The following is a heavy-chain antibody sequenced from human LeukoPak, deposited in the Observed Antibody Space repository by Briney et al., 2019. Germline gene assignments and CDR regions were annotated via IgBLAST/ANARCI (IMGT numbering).Heavy chain of an antibody. CDR1: GYTFISYA. D-gene: IGHD3-3*01. CDR2: INAGNGNT. CDR3: ARVLLGFGGWFDP. V-gene: IGHV1-3*01. Sequence: ASVKVSCKASGYTFISYAIHWVRQAPGQRLEWMGLINAGNGNTKYSEKFQGRVTITRDTSANTAYMEVSSLRSEDTAVYYCARVLLGFGGWFDPWGQGTLVTVSS. J-gene: IGHJ5*02.